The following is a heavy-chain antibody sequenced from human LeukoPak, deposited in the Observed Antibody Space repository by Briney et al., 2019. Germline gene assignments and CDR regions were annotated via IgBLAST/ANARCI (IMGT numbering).Heavy chain of an antibody. D-gene: IGHD1-26*01. CDR1: GYSISSGYY. V-gene: IGHV4-38-2*02. CDR2: IYHSGST. CDR3: ARDRGGSYYVLGY. Sequence: SGTLSLTCTVSGYSISSGYYWGWIRQPPGKGLEWIGSIYHSGSTYYNPSLKSRVTISVDTSKNQFSLKLSSVTAADTAVYYCARDRGGSYYVLGYWGQGTLVTVSS. J-gene: IGHJ4*02.